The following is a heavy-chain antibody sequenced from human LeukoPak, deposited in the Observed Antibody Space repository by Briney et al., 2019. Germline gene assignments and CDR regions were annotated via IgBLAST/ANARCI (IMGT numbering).Heavy chain of an antibody. V-gene: IGHV3-9*01. Sequence: GGSLRLSCAASGFTFDDYAMHWVRQAPGKGLEWVSGISWNSGSIGYADSVKGRFTISRDNAKNSLYLQMNNLRAEDTAVYYCAKDNHYSDSGTYYYYFDYWGQGTLVTVSS. D-gene: IGHD3-22*01. CDR2: ISWNSGSI. J-gene: IGHJ4*02. CDR1: GFTFDDYA. CDR3: AKDNHYSDSGTYYYYFDY.